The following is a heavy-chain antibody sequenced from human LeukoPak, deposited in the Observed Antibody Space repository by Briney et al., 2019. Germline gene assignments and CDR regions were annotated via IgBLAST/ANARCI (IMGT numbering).Heavy chain of an antibody. Sequence: GGSLRLSCAASGFTFSSYEMNWVRQAPGKGLEWVSYISSSGSTIYYADSVKGRFTISRDNAKNSLYLQMNSLRAEDTAVYYCAREGDSSGYYYGSYYGMDVWGQGTKVTVSS. CDR1: GFTFSSYE. CDR2: ISSSGSTI. J-gene: IGHJ6*02. D-gene: IGHD3-22*01. V-gene: IGHV3-48*03. CDR3: AREGDSSGYYYGSYYGMDV.